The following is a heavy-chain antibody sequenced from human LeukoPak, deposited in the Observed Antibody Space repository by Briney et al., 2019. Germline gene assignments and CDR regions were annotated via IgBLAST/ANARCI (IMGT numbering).Heavy chain of an antibody. CDR3: ARAPGYTSGGRGYYFDY. D-gene: IGHD6-19*01. CDR1: CFIFTSYE. J-gene: IGHJ4*02. V-gene: IGHV3-48*03. CDR2: ISNSGSTI. Sequence: GAPLSLSYAASCFIFTSYEMNWLRTARGGGPEWILYISNSGSTIYYAASEGGRITMSRDNAKTLYLQMNSLRAEDTAVYYCARAPGYTSGGRGYYFDYWVEGGLVGVSS.